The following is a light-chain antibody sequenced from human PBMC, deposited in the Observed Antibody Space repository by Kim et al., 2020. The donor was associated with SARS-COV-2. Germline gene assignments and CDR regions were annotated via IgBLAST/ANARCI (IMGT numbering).Light chain of an antibody. J-gene: IGKJ2*01. Sequence: LSASVGDRITITCRARQSISSVLAWYQQKPGKAPKLLIDQASTLQTGVPARFTGSGSGTEFTLTINSLQPDDFATYYCQQYFSYSTFGQGTKLEIK. CDR1: QSISSV. CDR2: QAS. CDR3: QQYFSYST. V-gene: IGKV1-5*03.